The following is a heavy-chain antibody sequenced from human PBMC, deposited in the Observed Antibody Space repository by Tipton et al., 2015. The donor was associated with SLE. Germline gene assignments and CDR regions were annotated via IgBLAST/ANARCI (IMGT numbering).Heavy chain of an antibody. CDR3: TREPEYYYDSIEDY. D-gene: IGHD3-22*01. CDR1: GFTFGDYA. J-gene: IGHJ4*02. V-gene: IGHV3-49*04. Sequence: SLRLSCTASGFTFGDYAMSWVRRAPGKGLEWVGFIRSKAYGGTTEYAASVKGRFTISRDDSKSIAYLQMNSLKTEDTAVYYCTREPEYYYDSIEDYWGQGTLVTVSS. CDR2: IRSKAYGGTT.